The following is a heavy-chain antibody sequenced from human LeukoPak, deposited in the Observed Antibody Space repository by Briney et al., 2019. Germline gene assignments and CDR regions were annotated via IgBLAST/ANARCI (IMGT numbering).Heavy chain of an antibody. CDR1: GLTFRNHG. J-gene: IGHJ4*02. CDR2: IWYDGSNK. V-gene: IGHV3-33*01. Sequence: SGGSLRLSCAASGLTFRNHGMYWVRQAPGKGLEWVAVIWYDGSNKYYGDSVKGRFTISRDNSKNSLYLQMDSLRVEDTAVYYCVRDIGGFYRGYGDSWGQGTLVTVSS. D-gene: IGHD5-12*01. CDR3: VRDIGGFYRGYGDS.